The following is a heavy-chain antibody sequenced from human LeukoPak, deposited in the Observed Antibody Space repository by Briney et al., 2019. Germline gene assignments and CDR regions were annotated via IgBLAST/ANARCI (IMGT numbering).Heavy chain of an antibody. Sequence: SGRSLRLSCAASGFTVSSNYMSWVRQAPGKGLEWVSVIYSGGSTYYADSVKGRFTISRDNSKNTLYLQMNSLRAEDTAVYYCARSLGSSSSLRGFDYWGQGTLVTVSS. V-gene: IGHV3-53*01. J-gene: IGHJ4*02. CDR2: IYSGGST. CDR3: ARSLGSSSSLRGFDY. D-gene: IGHD6-13*01. CDR1: GFTVSSNY.